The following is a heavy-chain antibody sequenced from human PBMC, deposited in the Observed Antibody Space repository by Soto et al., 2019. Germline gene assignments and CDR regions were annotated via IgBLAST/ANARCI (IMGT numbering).Heavy chain of an antibody. D-gene: IGHD3-3*01. CDR2: IGGSGGST. J-gene: IGHJ6*03. Sequence: PGGSLRLSCAASGFTFSSYAMSWVRQAPGKGLEWVSAIGGSGGSTYYADSVKGRFTISRDNSKNTLYLQMNSLRAEDTAVYYCAKAALRFLEWLPDHYYYYYMDVWGKGTTVTVSS. V-gene: IGHV3-23*01. CDR3: AKAALRFLEWLPDHYYYYYMDV. CDR1: GFTFSSYA.